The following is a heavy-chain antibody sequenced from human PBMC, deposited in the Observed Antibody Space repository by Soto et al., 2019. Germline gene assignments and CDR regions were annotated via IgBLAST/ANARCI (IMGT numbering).Heavy chain of an antibody. CDR3: ARDFFEYYYGMDV. D-gene: IGHD3-3*01. CDR1: GYTFTGYY. J-gene: IGHJ6*02. V-gene: IGHV1-2*02. CDR2: INPNSGGT. Sequence: ASVKVSCKASGYTFTGYYMHWVRQAPGQGLEWMGWINPNSGGTKYAQKFQGRVTMTRDTSTSTAYMELSSLRSEDTAVYYCARDFFEYYYGMDVWGQGTTVTVSS.